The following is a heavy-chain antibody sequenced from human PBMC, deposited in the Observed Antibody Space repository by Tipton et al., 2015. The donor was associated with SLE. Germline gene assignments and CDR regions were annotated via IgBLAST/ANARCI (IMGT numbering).Heavy chain of an antibody. CDR3: ALSSGNYPTADYYYGMDV. J-gene: IGHJ6*02. CDR1: GGSFSGYY. V-gene: IGHV4-34*01. Sequence: TLSLTCAVYGGSFSGYYWSWIRQPPGKGLEWIGEINHSGSINYNPSLKSRVTISVDTSKKQFSLKLSSVTAADTAVYYCALSSGNYPTADYYYGMDVWGQGTTATVSS. CDR2: INHSGSI. D-gene: IGHD1-26*01.